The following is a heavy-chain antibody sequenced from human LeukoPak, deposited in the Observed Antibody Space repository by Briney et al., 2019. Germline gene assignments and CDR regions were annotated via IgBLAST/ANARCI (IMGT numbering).Heavy chain of an antibody. D-gene: IGHD3-22*01. J-gene: IGHJ4*02. Sequence: PGGSLRLSCAASGFTFSSYSMNWVRQAPGKGLEWVSSISSSSSYIYYADSVKGRFTISRDNAKNSLYLQMNSLRAEDTAVYYCAKDHYDSSGYQNDFDYWGQGTLVTVSS. V-gene: IGHV3-21*04. CDR2: ISSSSSYI. CDR1: GFTFSSYS. CDR3: AKDHYDSSGYQNDFDY.